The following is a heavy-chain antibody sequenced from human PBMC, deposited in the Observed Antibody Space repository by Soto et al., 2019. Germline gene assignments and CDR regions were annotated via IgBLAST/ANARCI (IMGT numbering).Heavy chain of an antibody. Sequence: GGSLRLSCAASGFTFSSYAMHWVRQAPGKGLEWVGRIKSKTDGGTTDYAAPVKGRFTISRDDSKNTLYLQMNSLKTEDTAVYYCTTPPGGNSGNYWGQGTQVTVSS. D-gene: IGHD2-21*02. J-gene: IGHJ4*02. V-gene: IGHV3-15*01. CDR1: GFTFSSYA. CDR2: IKSKTDGGTT. CDR3: TTPPGGNSGNY.